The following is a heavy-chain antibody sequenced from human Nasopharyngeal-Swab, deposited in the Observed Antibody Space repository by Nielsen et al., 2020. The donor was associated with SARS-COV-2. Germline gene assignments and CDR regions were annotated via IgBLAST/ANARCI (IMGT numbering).Heavy chain of an antibody. CDR1: GSTFISYG. CDR3: ASSPGLAATALHY. J-gene: IGHJ4*02. CDR2: NSGYNGNT. V-gene: IGHV1-18*04. Sequence: ASVKVSCKASGSTFISYGVNWVRQAPGQGLEWMGWNSGYNGNTNYAQKFQGRLTMTTDTSTSTVHMEVRSLRSDDTAVYYCASSPGLAATALHYWGQGTLVTVSS. D-gene: IGHD6-13*01.